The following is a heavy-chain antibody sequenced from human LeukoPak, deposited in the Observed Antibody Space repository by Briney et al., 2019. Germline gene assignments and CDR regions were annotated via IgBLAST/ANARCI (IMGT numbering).Heavy chain of an antibody. CDR1: GGSLVGGRFY. J-gene: IGHJ4*02. V-gene: IGHV4-61*02. Sequence: PSETLSLTCTVSGGSLVGGRFYWSWIRQSAGKGLEWIGRVYFSGSTNYNPSLKGRATISVDMARNQFPLKLTSVTAADTAVYYCARGPIIAGGSLFHYWGQGTLITVSS. CDR3: ARGPIIAGGSLFHY. D-gene: IGHD1-26*01. CDR2: VYFSGST.